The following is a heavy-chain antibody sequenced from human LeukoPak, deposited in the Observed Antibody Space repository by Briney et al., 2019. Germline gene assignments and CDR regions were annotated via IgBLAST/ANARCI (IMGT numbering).Heavy chain of an antibody. CDR1: GFTFSSYS. J-gene: IGHJ4*02. CDR3: ARLFSGSYYDGYYFDY. D-gene: IGHD3-10*01. CDR2: ISSSSTYI. V-gene: IGHV3-21*01. Sequence: GGSLRLSCVASGFTFSSYSMNWVRQAPGKGLEWVSSISSSSTYIYYADSVKGRFTISRDNAKNSLYLQMNSLRAEDTAVYYCARLFSGSYYDGYYFDYWSQGTLVTVSS.